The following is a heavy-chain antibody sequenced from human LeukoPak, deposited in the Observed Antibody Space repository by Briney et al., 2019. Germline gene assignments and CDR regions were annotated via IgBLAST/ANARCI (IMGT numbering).Heavy chain of an antibody. D-gene: IGHD1-7*01. CDR3: GREIPGGTTSLDC. CDR1: GFTFSTYN. J-gene: IGHJ4*02. CDR2: IKEDGSDK. Sequence: PGGSLRLSCAASGFTFSTYNMNWVRQAPGKGLEGVANIKEDGSDKNYVDSVRGRFTISRDNAKNALYLQMNSLRAEDTAVYYCGREIPGGTTSLDCWGQGTVVTVSS. V-gene: IGHV3-7*01.